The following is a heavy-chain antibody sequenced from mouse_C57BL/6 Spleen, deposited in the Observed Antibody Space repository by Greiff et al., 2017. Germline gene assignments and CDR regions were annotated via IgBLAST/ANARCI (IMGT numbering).Heavy chain of an antibody. D-gene: IGHD2-4*01. CDR1: GYTFTSYW. CDR3: AREGDYAWFAY. V-gene: IGHV1-64*01. CDR2: IHPNSGST. Sequence: QVQLQQPGAELVKPGASVKLSCKASGYTFTSYWMHWVKQRPGQGLEWIGMIHPNSGSTNYNEKFKSKATLTVDKSSSTAYMQLSSLTSEDSAVYYCAREGDYAWFAYWGQGTLVTVSA. J-gene: IGHJ3*01.